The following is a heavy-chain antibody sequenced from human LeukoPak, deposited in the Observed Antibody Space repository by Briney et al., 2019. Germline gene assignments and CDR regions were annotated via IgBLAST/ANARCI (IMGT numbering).Heavy chain of an antibody. CDR1: GLSVSSNF. J-gene: IGHJ4*02. CDR3: ARERQNKDFWSGGDY. D-gene: IGHD3-3*01. V-gene: IGHV3-53*01. CDR2: IYGGGST. Sequence: PGGSLRLSCAATGLSVSSNFMSWVRQAPGKGLEWVSVIYGGGSTHYADSVKGRFTISRDTPKNTLYLQMNTLRPEDTAVYYCARERQNKDFWSGGDYWGQGTLVTVSS.